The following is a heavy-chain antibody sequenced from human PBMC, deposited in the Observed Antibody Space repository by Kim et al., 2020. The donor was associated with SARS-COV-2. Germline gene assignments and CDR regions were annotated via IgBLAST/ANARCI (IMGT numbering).Heavy chain of an antibody. CDR1: GVSITTTTYF. V-gene: IGHV4-39*07. CDR3: VRDFYFD. J-gene: IGHJ2*01. Sequence: SETLSLTCTLSGVSITTTTYFWGWVRQSPGKGLEWIASVHHTGTPNYNPSLKSRVTISVDTSKNQVSLKMSSVTAAATALHYCVRDFYFD. CDR2: VHHTGTP.